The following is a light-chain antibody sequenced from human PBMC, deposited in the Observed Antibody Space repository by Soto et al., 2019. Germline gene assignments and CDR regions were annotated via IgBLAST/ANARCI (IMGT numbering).Light chain of an antibody. CDR2: EVT. V-gene: IGLV2-14*01. CDR1: SSEVGAYNY. J-gene: IGLJ1*01. CDR3: SSKTSSSTPYV. Sequence: QSALTQPASVSGSPGQSITISCTGTSSEVGAYNYVSWYQQLPGNAPRLMIYEVTNRPSGVPNRFSGSKSGNTASLTISGLQAEDEADYYCSSKTSSSTPYVFGTGTKVTVL.